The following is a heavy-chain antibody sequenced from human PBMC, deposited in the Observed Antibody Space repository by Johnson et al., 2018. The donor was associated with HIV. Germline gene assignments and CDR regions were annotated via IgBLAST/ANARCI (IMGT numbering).Heavy chain of an antibody. V-gene: IGHV3-11*04. J-gene: IGHJ3*02. CDR1: GFTFNDHY. D-gene: IGHD5-12*01. CDR2: ISSSGGTI. Sequence: QVQLVESGGGVLRPGGSLRLSCAASGFTFNDHYMSWIRQAPGKGLEWVSYISSSGGTISNADSVKGRFTISRDNARNTLYLQMNRLRAEDTAVYYCAREALLATNDAFDIWGQGTMVTVSS. CDR3: AREALLATNDAFDI.